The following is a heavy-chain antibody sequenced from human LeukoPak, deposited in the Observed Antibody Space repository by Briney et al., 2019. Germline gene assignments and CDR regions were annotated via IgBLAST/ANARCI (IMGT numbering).Heavy chain of an antibody. J-gene: IGHJ3*01. D-gene: IGHD5-24*01. CDR3: ARDASLQTGAFDV. CDR2: IFHSWST. CDR1: GGSISRSDW. Sequence: SETLSLTCAVSGGSISRSDWWSWVRQSPGKGLEWIGEIFHSWSTKYNPSLKSRVTISVDKSKNQFSLNLTSVTAADTAMYYCARDASLQTGAFDVWGQGTMVTVSS. V-gene: IGHV4-4*02.